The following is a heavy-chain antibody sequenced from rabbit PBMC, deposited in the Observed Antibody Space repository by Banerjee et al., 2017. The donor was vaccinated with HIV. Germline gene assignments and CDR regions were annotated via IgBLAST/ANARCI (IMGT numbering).Heavy chain of an antibody. J-gene: IGHJ3*01. V-gene: IGHV1S45*01. CDR1: GFSFSNKYV. Sequence: QEQLEESGGGLVKPEGSLTLTCKASGFSFSNKYVMCWVRQAPGKGLEWIACIHSVSGSTYYASWAKGRFTISKTSSPTVTLQMTSLTAADTATYFCARNNATGTTYDLWGQGTLVTVS. D-gene: IGHD7-1*01. CDR3: ARNNATGTTYDL. CDR2: IHSVSGST.